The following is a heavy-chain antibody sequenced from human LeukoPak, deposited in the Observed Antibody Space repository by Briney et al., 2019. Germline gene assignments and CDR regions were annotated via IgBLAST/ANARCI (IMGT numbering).Heavy chain of an antibody. D-gene: IGHD6-13*01. V-gene: IGHV4-30-4*08. J-gene: IGHJ4*02. CDR3: ARGDLYSSSWYN. CDR2: SYYSGST. Sequence: TLSLTCTVSGGSISSGENYWGWIRQPPGKGREWIGYSYYSGSTYYNPSLKSRVTISVDTSKNQFSLKLSSGTAADTAVYYCARGDLYSSSWYNWGQGTLVTVSS. CDR1: GGSISSGENY.